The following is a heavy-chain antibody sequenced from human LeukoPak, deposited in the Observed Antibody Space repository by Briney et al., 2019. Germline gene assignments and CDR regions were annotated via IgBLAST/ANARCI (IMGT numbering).Heavy chain of an antibody. CDR2: IYHNGST. D-gene: IGHD3-22*01. Sequence: PSATLSLTCTVSGGSISSYYWSWIRQPPGKGLEWIGYIYHNGSTNYNPSLKSRVTISADTSKNQFSLKLGSVTAADTAVYYCARGPYYYDSSGYYYSYFDYWGQGPLVTVSS. V-gene: IGHV4-59*01. CDR3: ARGPYYYDSSGYYYSYFDY. J-gene: IGHJ4*02. CDR1: GGSISSYY.